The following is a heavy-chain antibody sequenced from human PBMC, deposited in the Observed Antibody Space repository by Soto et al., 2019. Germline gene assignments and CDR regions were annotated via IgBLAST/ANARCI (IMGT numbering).Heavy chain of an antibody. J-gene: IGHJ6*02. CDR2: LIPFFDTP. V-gene: IGHV1-69*01. Sequence: QVQPVQSGSEVKKPGSSVRVSCKTGSFYAVSWVRQAPGQGLEWMGGLIPFFDTPSYAQKFQGRVTITADESKSTAYMAVSSLRSEDTALYYCASTPVTGRYSYYGMDAWDPGIEVTVSS. CDR1: SFYA. D-gene: IGHD4-4*01. CDR3: ASTPVTGRYSYYGMDA.